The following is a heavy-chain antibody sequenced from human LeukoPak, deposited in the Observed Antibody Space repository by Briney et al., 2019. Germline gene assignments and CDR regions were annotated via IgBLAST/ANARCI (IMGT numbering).Heavy chain of an antibody. CDR3: ARDFGEMPNY. CDR2: XXPSXGXT. CDR1: XYXXTRXY. V-gene: IGHV1-46*01. J-gene: IGHJ4*02. D-gene: IGHD5-24*01. Sequence: ASVKVSCKASXYXXTRXYXXXXRXXXXXXXXXXGIXXPSXGXTSYXQNXQXGVTMTRDATTSTVYLELSSLRSEDTAVYYCARDFGEMPNYWGQGTLVTVSS.